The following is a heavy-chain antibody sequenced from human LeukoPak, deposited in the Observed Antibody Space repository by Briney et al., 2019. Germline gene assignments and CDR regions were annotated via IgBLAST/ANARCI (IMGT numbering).Heavy chain of an antibody. J-gene: IGHJ4*02. V-gene: IGHV4-38-2*01. CDR3: ARLSDLTQFDY. D-gene: IGHD2/OR15-2a*01. Sequence: PSETLSLTCSVLAYSISSGYYWGWIRQPPGKGLEWIGSIYHSGSTYYNPSLKSRVTISVDTSKNQFSLKLSSVTAADTAVYYCARLSDLTQFDYWGQGTLVTVSS. CDR1: AYSISSGYY. CDR2: IYHSGST.